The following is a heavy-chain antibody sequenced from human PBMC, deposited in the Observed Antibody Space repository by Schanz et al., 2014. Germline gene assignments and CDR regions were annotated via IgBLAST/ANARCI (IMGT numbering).Heavy chain of an antibody. CDR2: ISDNGDST. D-gene: IGHD2-21*02. CDR1: GFTFSDYY. Sequence: QVQLVDSGGGLVKPGGSLRLSCAASGFTFSDYYMTWIRQAPGKGLEWVSDISDNGDSTHYADSVKGRFTISRDNAKNSLYLQINSLRAEDTAVYYCARPSDSSWYMDVWGRGTTVTVSS. CDR3: ARPSDSSWYMDV. J-gene: IGHJ6*03. V-gene: IGHV3-11*06.